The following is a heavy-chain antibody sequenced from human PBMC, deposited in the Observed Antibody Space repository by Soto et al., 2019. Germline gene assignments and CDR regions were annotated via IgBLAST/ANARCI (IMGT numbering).Heavy chain of an antibody. CDR3: ARSKVAGYYDATAYFDY. V-gene: IGHV4-31*03. D-gene: IGHD3-3*01. J-gene: IGHJ4*02. Sequence: SETLSLTCTVSGGSISSGGYYWSWIRQHPGKGLEWIGYIYYSGSTYYNPSLKSRVTISVDTSKNQFSLKLSSVTAADTAVYYCARSKVAGYYDATAYFDYWGQGTLVTVSS. CDR1: GGSISSGGYY. CDR2: IYYSGST.